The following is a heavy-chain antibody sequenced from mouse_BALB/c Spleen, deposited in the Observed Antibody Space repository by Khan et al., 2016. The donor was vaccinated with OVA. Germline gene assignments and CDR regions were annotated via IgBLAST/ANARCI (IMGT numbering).Heavy chain of an antibody. CDR1: GYIFIDYN. CDR2: ISPGSGNT. D-gene: IGHD1-3*01. CDR3: AREWSSWFPY. Sequence: VQLQQSGTELARPGASVKLSCKASGYIFIDYNINWVKQRTGQGLEWIGEISPGSGNTYYNEKFKGKATLTADKSSSTAYMQLSSLTSEDSAVYFCAREWSSWFPYWGQGTLITVSA. J-gene: IGHJ3*01. V-gene: IGHV1-77*01.